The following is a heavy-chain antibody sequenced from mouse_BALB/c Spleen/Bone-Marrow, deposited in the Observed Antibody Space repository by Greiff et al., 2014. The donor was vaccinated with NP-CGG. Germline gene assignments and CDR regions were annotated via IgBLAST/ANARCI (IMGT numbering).Heavy chain of an antibody. CDR1: GYTFTSYY. V-gene: IGHV1S81*02. J-gene: IGHJ3*01. CDR2: INHSNGYT. CDR3: TREGAY. Sequence: QVKLQQSGAELVKPGASVKLSCKASGYTFTSYYMYWVKQRPGQGLEWIGEINHSNGYTNFNEKFKSKATLTVDKSSSTAYMQLSSLTSEDSAVYYCTREGAYWGQGTLVTVSA.